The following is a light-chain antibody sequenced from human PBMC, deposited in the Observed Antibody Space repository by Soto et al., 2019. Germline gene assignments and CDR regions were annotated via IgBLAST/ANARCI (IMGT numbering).Light chain of an antibody. CDR1: SSDVGGYNR. V-gene: IGLV2-8*01. Sequence: QSVLTQPPSASGSPGQSVTISCTGTSSDVGGYNRVSWYLHHPGKAPKLILYEVDKRPSGVPDRFSGSTSGNTASLTVSELQAEDEADYYCTSIADPYNSVFGTGTKVTVL. CDR2: EVD. J-gene: IGLJ1*01. CDR3: TSIADPYNSV.